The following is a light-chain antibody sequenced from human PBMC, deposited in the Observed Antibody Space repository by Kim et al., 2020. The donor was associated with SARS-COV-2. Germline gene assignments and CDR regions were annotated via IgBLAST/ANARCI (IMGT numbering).Light chain of an antibody. J-gene: IGKJ1*01. CDR1: QNFGSN. CDR3: QEYNTWPWT. Sequence: EIVMTQSPATLSVSPGEKATLSCRASQNFGSNLAWYQQKPGQAPRLLIYGAYNRATGIPARFSGSGSGTEFTLTISSLQSEDFALYYCQEYNTWPWTVGQGTKVDSK. CDR2: GAY. V-gene: IGKV3-15*01.